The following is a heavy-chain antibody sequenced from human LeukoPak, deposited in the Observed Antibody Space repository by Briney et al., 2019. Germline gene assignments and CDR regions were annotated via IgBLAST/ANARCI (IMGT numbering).Heavy chain of an antibody. CDR1: GFTFSSYG. Sequence: GGSLRLSCAASGFTFSSYGMHWVRQAPGKGLEWVAFIRYHGSNKYYADSVKGRFTISRDNSKNTLYLQMNSLRAEDTAVYYCAKDPAMTTVVTSGYWGQGTLVTVSS. D-gene: IGHD4-23*01. CDR2: IRYHGSNK. V-gene: IGHV3-30*02. CDR3: AKDPAMTTVVTSGY. J-gene: IGHJ4*02.